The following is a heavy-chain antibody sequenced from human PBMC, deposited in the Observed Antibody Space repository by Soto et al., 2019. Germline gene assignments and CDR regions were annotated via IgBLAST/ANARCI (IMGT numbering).Heavy chain of an antibody. CDR2: ISFGSSTI. Sequence: GGSLRLSCAASEIAFSTYDMNWVRQAPGKGLEWVSYISFGSSTIYYADSVKGRFTISRDNAKNSLYLQMNSLRAEDTAVYYCALGVATFDYWGLGTLVT. CDR3: ALGVATFDY. CDR1: EIAFSTYD. J-gene: IGHJ4*02. V-gene: IGHV3-48*01.